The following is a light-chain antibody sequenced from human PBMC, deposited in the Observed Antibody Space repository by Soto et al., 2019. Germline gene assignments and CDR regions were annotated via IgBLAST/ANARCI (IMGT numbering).Light chain of an antibody. CDR3: QQCYMGWT. CDR2: DAS. V-gene: IGKV3D-20*02. CDR1: QSVSSSS. J-gene: IGKJ1*01. Sequence: EIVLTQSPGTLSLSPGERATLSCRASQSVSSSSLAWYQQNRGQAPRLLIHDASSRATGIPDRFSGSGSGTDFTLTISRLEPEDFGTYYCQQCYMGWTFGQGTKVDIK.